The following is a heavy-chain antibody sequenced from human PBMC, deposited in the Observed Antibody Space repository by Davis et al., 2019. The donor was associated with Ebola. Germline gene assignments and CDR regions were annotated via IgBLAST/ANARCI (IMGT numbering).Heavy chain of an antibody. J-gene: IGHJ4*02. CDR3: ARDGIPWLVRGYFDY. Sequence: AASVKVSCKASGGTFSSYAISWVRQAPGQGLEWMGGIIPIFGTANYAQKFQGRVTITADESTSTAYMELSSLRSEDTAMYYCARDGIPWLVRGYFDYWGQGTLVTVSS. D-gene: IGHD6-19*01. CDR1: GGTFSSYA. CDR2: IIPIFGTA. V-gene: IGHV1-69*13.